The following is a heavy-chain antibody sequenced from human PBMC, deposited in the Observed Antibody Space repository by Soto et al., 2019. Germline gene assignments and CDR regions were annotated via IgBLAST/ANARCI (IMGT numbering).Heavy chain of an antibody. V-gene: IGHV4-59*01. Sequence: PSETLSLTCTVSGGSISSYYWSWIRQPPGKGLEWIGYIYYSGSTNYNPSLKSRVTISVDTSKNQFSLKLSSVTAADTAVYYCARSRGSYFDYWGQGTLLTVSS. CDR1: GGSISSYY. CDR3: ARSRGSYFDY. J-gene: IGHJ4*02. D-gene: IGHD3-16*01. CDR2: IYYSGST.